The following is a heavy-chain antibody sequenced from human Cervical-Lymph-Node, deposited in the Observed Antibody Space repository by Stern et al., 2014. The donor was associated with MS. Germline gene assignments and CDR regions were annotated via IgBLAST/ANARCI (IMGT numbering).Heavy chain of an antibody. CDR3: ARVTAMAPFDH. CDR1: GGSISSYY. Sequence: VQLVESGPGLVKPSETLSLTCTVSGGSISSYYWSWIRQPPGKGLEWIGYIYYSGSTNYNPSLKSRVTISADTSKNQFALKLSSVTAADTAVYYCARVTAMAPFDHWGQGTLVTVSS. D-gene: IGHD5-18*01. V-gene: IGHV4-59*01. J-gene: IGHJ4*02. CDR2: IYYSGST.